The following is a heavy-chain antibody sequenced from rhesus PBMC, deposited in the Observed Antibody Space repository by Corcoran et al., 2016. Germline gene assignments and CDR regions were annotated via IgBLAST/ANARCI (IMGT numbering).Heavy chain of an antibody. CDR3: AKEQKAASGTNFDH. V-gene: IGHV4S19*01. Sequence: QLQLQESGPGLVKPSETLSLTCAVSGGSISSSNWWSWIRQPPGKGLEGIGNDECISATTHYNPSLKKRVNIKKDTAKNQVSLKLGSVTAADTAVYYCAKEQKAASGTNFDHWGQGVLVTVSS. J-gene: IGHJ4*01. D-gene: IGHD6-25*01. CDR1: GGSISSSNW. CDR2: DECISATT.